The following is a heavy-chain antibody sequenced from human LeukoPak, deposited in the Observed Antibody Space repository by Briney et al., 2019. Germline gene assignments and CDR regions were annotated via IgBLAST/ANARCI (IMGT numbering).Heavy chain of an antibody. CDR1: GFTFSSYA. Sequence: PGGSLRLSCAASGFTFSSYAMSWVRQAPGKGLEWVSAISGSGGSTYYADSVKGRFTISRDKSKNTLYLQMNSLRAEDTAVYYCAKVDVVVTAISGFDYWGQGTLVTVSS. CDR3: AKVDVVVTAISGFDY. V-gene: IGHV3-23*01. J-gene: IGHJ4*02. D-gene: IGHD2-21*02. CDR2: ISGSGGST.